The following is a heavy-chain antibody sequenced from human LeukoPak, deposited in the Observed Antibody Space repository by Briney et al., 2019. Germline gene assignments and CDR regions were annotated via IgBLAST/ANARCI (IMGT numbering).Heavy chain of an antibody. J-gene: IGHJ6*02. V-gene: IGHV3-21*01. CDR3: AREGYCSGGSCYSGGHYYGMDV. D-gene: IGHD2-15*01. CDR1: GFTFSSYS. Sequence: GGSLRLSCAASGFTFSSYSRNWVRQAPGKGLEWVSSISSSSIYIYYADSVKGRFTISRDNAKNSLYLQMNSLRAEATAVYYCAREGYCSGGSCYSGGHYYGMDVWGQGTTVTVSS. CDR2: ISSSSIYI.